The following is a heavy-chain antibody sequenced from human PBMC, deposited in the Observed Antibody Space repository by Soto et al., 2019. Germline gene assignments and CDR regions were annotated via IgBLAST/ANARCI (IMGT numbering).Heavy chain of an antibody. V-gene: IGHV3-21*01. J-gene: IGHJ3*02. CDR2: ISGSSTNI. D-gene: IGHD3-3*01. Sequence: EVQLVESGGGLVKPGGSLRLSCAASGFTSSGYSMHWVRQAPRKGLEWVSSISGSSTNIYYADSVKGRFTISRDNAKNSLYLQMNSLRAEDTAVYYCARHAEMYYDFWSGYSLGAFDIWGHGTMVTVSS. CDR3: ARHAEMYYDFWSGYSLGAFDI. CDR1: GFTSSGYS.